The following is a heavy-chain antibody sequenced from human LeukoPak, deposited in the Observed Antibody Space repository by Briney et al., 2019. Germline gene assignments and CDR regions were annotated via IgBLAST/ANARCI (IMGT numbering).Heavy chain of an antibody. CDR2: ISGSGGST. CDR3: ANKAENYYDSSGYNFDY. J-gene: IGHJ4*02. D-gene: IGHD3-22*01. CDR1: GFTFSSYA. Sequence: PGGSLRLSCAASGFTFSSYAMSWVRQAPGKGLEWVSAISGSGGSTYYADSVKGRFTISRDNSKNTLYLQMNSLRAEDTAVYYCANKAENYYDSSGYNFDYWGQGTLVTGSS. V-gene: IGHV3-23*01.